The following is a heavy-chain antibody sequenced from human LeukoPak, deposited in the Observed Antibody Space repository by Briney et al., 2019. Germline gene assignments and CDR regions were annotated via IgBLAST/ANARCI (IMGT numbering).Heavy chain of an antibody. CDR1: GFTFSSYS. CDR2: ISSSGSSI. Sequence: KPGGSLRLSCAASGFTFSSYSMNWVRQAPGKGLEWVSYISSSGSSIYYADSVKGRFTMSRDNSKNTLYLQMSSLRAEDTAVYYCVKDGSGSYYTYYFDYWGQGTLVTVSS. J-gene: IGHJ4*02. D-gene: IGHD3-10*01. V-gene: IGHV3-21*01. CDR3: VKDGSGSYYTYYFDY.